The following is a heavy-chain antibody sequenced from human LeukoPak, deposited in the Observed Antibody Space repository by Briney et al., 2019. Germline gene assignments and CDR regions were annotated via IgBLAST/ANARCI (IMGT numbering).Heavy chain of an antibody. CDR1: GFTFSDYY. CDR2: ISSSSSYT. CDR3: ALSTATGRYFDY. Sequence: GGSQTLLCAASGFTFSDYYMSWIRQAPGKGLEWVSYISSSSSYTNYADSVKGRFTISRDNAKNSLYLQMNSLRAEDTAVYYCALSTATGRYFDYTGHRNLVTVSS. J-gene: IGHJ4*01. V-gene: IGHV3-11*03. D-gene: IGHD5-12*01.